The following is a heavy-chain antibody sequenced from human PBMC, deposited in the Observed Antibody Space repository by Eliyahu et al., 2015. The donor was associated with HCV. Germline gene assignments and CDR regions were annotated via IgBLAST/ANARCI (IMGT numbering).Heavy chain of an antibody. CDR3: ARAGRGITIFGVVPKGAFDI. Sequence: QVQLQQWGAGLLKPSETLSLTCAVYGGSFXGYXWSWIXQPPGKGLXWIGEINHSGXTNYNPSXKSRVTISVDTXKNQFSLKLSSVTAADTAVYYCARAGRGITIFGVVPKGAFDIWGQGTMVTVSS. CDR1: GGSFXGYX. J-gene: IGHJ3*02. D-gene: IGHD3-3*01. CDR2: INHSGXT. V-gene: IGHV4-34*01.